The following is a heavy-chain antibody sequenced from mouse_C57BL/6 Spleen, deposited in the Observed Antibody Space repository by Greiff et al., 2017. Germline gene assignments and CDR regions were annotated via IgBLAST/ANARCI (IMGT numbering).Heavy chain of an antibody. Sequence: VQLQQSVAELVRPGASVKLSCTAFGFNIKHTYMHWVKQRPEQGLEWIGRIDPANGNTKYAPKFQGKATITADTSSNTAYLQLSSLTSEDTAIYYCARGPSYGGYSGAMDYWGQGTSVTVSS. CDR2: IDPANGNT. V-gene: IGHV14-3*01. J-gene: IGHJ4*01. D-gene: IGHD2-10*01. CDR3: ARGPSYGGYSGAMDY. CDR1: GFNIKHTY.